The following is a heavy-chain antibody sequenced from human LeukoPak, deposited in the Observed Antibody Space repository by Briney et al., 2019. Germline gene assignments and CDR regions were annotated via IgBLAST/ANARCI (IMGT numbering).Heavy chain of an antibody. CDR2: IIPIFGTA. D-gene: IGHD6-19*01. CDR1: GGTFSSYA. J-gene: IGHJ2*01. Sequence: SVKVSCKASGGTFSSYAISWVRQAPGQGLEWMGGIIPIFGTANYAQKFQGRVTITADESTSTAYMELSSLRSEDTAVYYCARAYSSGWSRVYWYFDLWGRGTLVTVSS. V-gene: IGHV1-69*13. CDR3: ARAYSSGWSRVYWYFDL.